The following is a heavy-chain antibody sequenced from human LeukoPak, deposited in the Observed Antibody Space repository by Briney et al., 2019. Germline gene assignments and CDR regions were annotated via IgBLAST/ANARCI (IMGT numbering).Heavy chain of an antibody. Sequence: SETLSLTCTVSGGSISSFYWSWIRQAPGNRLEWIGYLYYSGTNSYNPSLKSRVSISGATSKNQSSLNLISVTAADPPWYYFGRLVECPGENCYSFDYWGQGTLVTASS. D-gene: IGHD2-8*02. CDR2: LYYSGTN. CDR3: GRLVECPGENCYSFDY. V-gene: IGHV4-59*08. J-gene: IGHJ4*02. CDR1: GGSISSFY.